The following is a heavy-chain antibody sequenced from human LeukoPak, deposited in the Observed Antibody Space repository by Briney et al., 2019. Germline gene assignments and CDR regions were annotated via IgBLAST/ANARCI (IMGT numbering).Heavy chain of an antibody. CDR2: IYYSGST. CDR1: GGSISSYY. V-gene: IGHV4-59*08. J-gene: IGHJ6*02. Sequence: SETLSLTCTASGGSISSYYWSWIRQPPGKGLEWIGYIYYSGSTNYNPSLKSRVTISVDTSKNQFSLKLSSVTAADTAVYYCARHNYYGSGSYSSLYSYGMDVWGQGTTVTVSS. D-gene: IGHD3-10*01. CDR3: ARHNYYGSGSYSSLYSYGMDV.